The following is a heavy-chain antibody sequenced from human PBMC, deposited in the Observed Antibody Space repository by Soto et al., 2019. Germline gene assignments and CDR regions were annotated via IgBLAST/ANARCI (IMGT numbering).Heavy chain of an antibody. Sequence: QVQLVQSGAEVKRPGSSVKVSCEASGGTFSSLGFTWVRQAPGQGLEWMGGIIPISGRTTFAPKFLGRVTITADESTRTRYMELTALTSDDTAIYYGATRGTQGRWVEFADYWGPGTLVTVSS. D-gene: IGHD3-10*01. V-gene: IGHV1-69*01. CDR1: GGTFSSLG. CDR3: ATRGTQGRWVEFADY. J-gene: IGHJ4*02. CDR2: IIPISGRT.